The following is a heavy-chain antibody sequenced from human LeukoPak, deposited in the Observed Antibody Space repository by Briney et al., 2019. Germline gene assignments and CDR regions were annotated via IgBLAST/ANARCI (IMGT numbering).Heavy chain of an antibody. V-gene: IGHV3-30*04. Sequence: GGSLRLSCAASGFTFSRYTMHWVRQAPGKGLEWVAVISYDGSNKLFADSVKGRFTISRYSSKNTLYLQMNSLRAEDTAVYYCARSGSETQNWFDPWGQGTLVTVSS. J-gene: IGHJ5*02. CDR3: ARSGSETQNWFDP. D-gene: IGHD6-25*01. CDR2: ISYDGSNK. CDR1: GFTFSRYT.